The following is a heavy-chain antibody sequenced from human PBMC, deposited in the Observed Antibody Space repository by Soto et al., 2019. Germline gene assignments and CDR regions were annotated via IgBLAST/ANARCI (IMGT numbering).Heavy chain of an antibody. J-gene: IGHJ6*02. CDR1: GFTFSSYA. Sequence: EVQLAESGGGLVQPGGSLRLSCAASGFTFSSYAMHWVRQAPGKGLEYFSAISTNGGSTYYANSVKGRFTISRDNSKNTLYLQMGSLRVEDMAVYYCARAGFWYGSGIYGYGIDVWGQGTTVTVSS. CDR2: ISTNGGST. D-gene: IGHD3-10*01. CDR3: ARAGFWYGSGIYGYGIDV. V-gene: IGHV3-64*01.